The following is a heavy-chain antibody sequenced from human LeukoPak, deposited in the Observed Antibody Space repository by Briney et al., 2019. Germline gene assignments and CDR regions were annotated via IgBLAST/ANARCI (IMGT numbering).Heavy chain of an antibody. J-gene: IGHJ4*02. D-gene: IGHD6-13*01. CDR3: ARDYIADEYYFDY. CDR2: ISAYNGNT. V-gene: IGHV1-18*01. CDR1: GYTFTSYG. Sequence: ASVKVSCKASGYTFTSYGISWVRQAPGQGLEWMGWISAYNGNTNYAQKFQGRVTITADKSTSTAYMELSSLRSEDTAVYYCARDYIADEYYFDYWGQGTLVTVSS.